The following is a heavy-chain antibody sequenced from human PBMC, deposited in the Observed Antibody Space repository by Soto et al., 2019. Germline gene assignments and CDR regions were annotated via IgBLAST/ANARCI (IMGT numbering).Heavy chain of an antibody. J-gene: IGHJ6*02. CDR3: ARASATYYYYYGMDV. Sequence: EVQLVESGGGLVQPGGSLRLSCAASGFTFSSYWMSWVRQAPGKGLEWVANIKQDGSEKYYVDSVKGRFTISRDNAKNSLYLQMNSLRAEDTAVYYCARASATYYYYYGMDVWGQGTTVTVSS. V-gene: IGHV3-7*01. CDR2: IKQDGSEK. CDR1: GFTFSSYW.